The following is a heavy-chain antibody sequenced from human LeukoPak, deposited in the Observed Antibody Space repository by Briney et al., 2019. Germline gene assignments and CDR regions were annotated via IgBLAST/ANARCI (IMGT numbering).Heavy chain of an antibody. CDR2: LKSRNDGGAS. V-gene: IGHV3-15*07. Sequence: GGSLRLSCTVSGFPLTNAWLTWVRQAPGKGLEWVGRLKSRNDGGASEYAAAVRDRFTFSRDDSKNTFYLQMSRLKTEDTAVYFCATDFQWRGGDFWGQGTLVTVSS. CDR1: GFPLTNAW. D-gene: IGHD3-10*01. CDR3: ATDFQWRGGDF. J-gene: IGHJ4*02.